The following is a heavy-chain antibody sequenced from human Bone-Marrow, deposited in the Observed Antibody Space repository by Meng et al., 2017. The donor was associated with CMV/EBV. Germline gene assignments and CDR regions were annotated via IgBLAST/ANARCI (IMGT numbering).Heavy chain of an antibody. CDR2: INPSGGST. Sequence: ASVKVSCKASGGTFTSYYMHWVRQAPGQGLEWMGIINPSGGSTSYAQKFQGRVTMTRDTSTSTVYMELSSLRSEDTAVYYCASHSGGFWSGSRPGRYYFDYWGQGTLVTVSS. CDR1: GGTFTSYY. D-gene: IGHD3-3*01. J-gene: IGHJ4*02. CDR3: ASHSGGFWSGSRPGRYYFDY. V-gene: IGHV1-46*01.